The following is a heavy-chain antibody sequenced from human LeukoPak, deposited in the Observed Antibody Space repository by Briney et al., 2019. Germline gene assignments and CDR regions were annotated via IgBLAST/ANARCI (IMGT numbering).Heavy chain of an antibody. J-gene: IGHJ4*02. CDR3: ARHPVVSIAARYFDY. CDR2: IYYSGST. D-gene: IGHD6-6*01. CDR1: GFTFSTYA. V-gene: IGHV4-39*01. Sequence: GSLRLSCAASGFTFSTYAMSWVRQAPGKGLEWIGSIYYSGSTYYNPSLKSRVTISVDTSKNQFSLKLSSVTAADTAVYYCARHPVVSIAARYFDYWGQGTLVTVSS.